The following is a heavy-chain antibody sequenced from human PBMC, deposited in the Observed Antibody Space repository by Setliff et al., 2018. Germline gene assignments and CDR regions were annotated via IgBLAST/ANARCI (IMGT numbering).Heavy chain of an antibody. J-gene: IGHJ4*02. CDR2: IWSDGINK. Sequence: GGSLRLSCAASGFTFSNYWMHWVRQAPGKGLEWVAMIWSDGINKFYGGPVKGRFIVSRDNAKNTLYLQMNSLRGEDTAVYYCARGLRPSDYWGQGTLVTVSS. CDR1: GFTFSNYW. CDR3: ARGLRPSDY. V-gene: IGHV3-33*08. D-gene: IGHD2-21*02.